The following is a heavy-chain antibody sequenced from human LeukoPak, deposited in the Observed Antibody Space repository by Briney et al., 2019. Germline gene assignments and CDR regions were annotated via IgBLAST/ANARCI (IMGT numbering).Heavy chain of an antibody. J-gene: IGHJ4*02. Sequence: PGRSLRLSCVDSGFKFSTFGMYWVRQAPGKGLEWVAVISKDGDYKFYGDSVKGRMTISRDNSKNTLYLQMNSLRAEDTAVYYCAKGPGPTDSSGYGRYMYFDYWGQGTLVTVSS. CDR2: ISKDGDYK. CDR3: AKGPGPTDSSGYGRYMYFDY. D-gene: IGHD3-22*01. V-gene: IGHV3-30*18. CDR1: GFKFSTFG.